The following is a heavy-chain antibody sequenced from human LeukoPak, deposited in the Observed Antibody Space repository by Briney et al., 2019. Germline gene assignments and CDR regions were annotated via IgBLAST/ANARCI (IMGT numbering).Heavy chain of an antibody. Sequence: PGGSLRLSCAASGFTLSNNAMSWVRQAPGKGLEWISTISETDKATYYADSVKGRFTISGDISKNTLYLQMNSLRVEDTAVYYCTKGDSGWYPFDFWGQGALVTVSS. J-gene: IGHJ4*02. CDR1: GFTLSNNA. CDR2: ISETDKAT. D-gene: IGHD6-19*01. V-gene: IGHV3-23*01. CDR3: TKGDSGWYPFDF.